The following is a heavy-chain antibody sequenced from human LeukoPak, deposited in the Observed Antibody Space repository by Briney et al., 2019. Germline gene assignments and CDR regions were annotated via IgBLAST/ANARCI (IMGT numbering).Heavy chain of an antibody. CDR2: IYYSGST. D-gene: IGHD1-14*01. V-gene: IGHV4-39*07. CDR3: ARDQAYHSQSFYYYYYYMDV. CDR1: GGSISSSSYY. J-gene: IGHJ6*03. Sequence: SETLSLTCTVSGGSISSSSYYWGWIRQPPGKGLEWIGSIYYSGSTYYNPSFKSRVTISVDTSKNQFSLKLSSVTAADTAVYYCARDQAYHSQSFYYYYYYMDVWGKGTTVTVSS.